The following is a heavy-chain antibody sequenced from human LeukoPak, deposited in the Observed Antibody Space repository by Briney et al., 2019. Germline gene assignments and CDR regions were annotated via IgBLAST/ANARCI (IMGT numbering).Heavy chain of an antibody. Sequence: GGSLRLSCAASGFTFGNSWVHWVRQAPGKGLVWASLINADGSTATYADSVKGRFTISRDNARNTLSLQMNSLTIEDTAVYYCVVVVEPPDSDGFDVWGQGTMITVSS. V-gene: IGHV3-74*01. CDR2: INADGSTA. D-gene: IGHD1-14*01. J-gene: IGHJ3*01. CDR1: GFTFGNSW. CDR3: VVVVEPPDSDGFDV.